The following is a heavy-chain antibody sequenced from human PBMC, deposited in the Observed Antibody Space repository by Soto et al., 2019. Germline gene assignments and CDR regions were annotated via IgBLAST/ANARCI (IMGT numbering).Heavy chain of an antibody. V-gene: IGHV3-30-3*01. J-gene: IGHJ4*02. Sequence: GGSLRLSCAASGFTFSSYAMHWVRQAPGKGLEWVAVISYDGSNKYYADSVKGRFTISRDNSKNTLYLQMNSLRAEDTAVYYCARDSSMTHPVTFDYWGQGTLVTVSS. CDR2: ISYDGSNK. CDR1: GFTFSSYA. D-gene: IGHD5-18*01. CDR3: ARDSSMTHPVTFDY.